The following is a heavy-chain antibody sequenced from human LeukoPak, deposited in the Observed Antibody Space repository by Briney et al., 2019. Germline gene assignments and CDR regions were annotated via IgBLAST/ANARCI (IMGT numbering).Heavy chain of an antibody. CDR3: VREDSSLAIDY. CDR2: IYYSGAT. D-gene: IGHD3-22*01. J-gene: IGHJ4*02. Sequence: SETLSLTCAVSGGSIISYYWSWIRQPPGKGLEWIGYIYYSGATNYNPSLKSRVTISIDTSKNQFSLNLSSVTTADTAVYYCVREDSSLAIDYWGQGTLVTVSS. V-gene: IGHV4-59*01. CDR1: GGSIISYY.